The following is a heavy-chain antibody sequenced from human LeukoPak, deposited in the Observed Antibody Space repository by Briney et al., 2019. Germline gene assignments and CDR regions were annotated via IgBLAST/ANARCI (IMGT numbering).Heavy chain of an antibody. CDR3: ARVGGGYDFWSGYYKGGFDP. CDR2: IIPIFGTA. D-gene: IGHD3-3*01. J-gene: IGHJ5*02. Sequence: SVKVSCKASGGTFSSYAISWVRQAPGQGLEWMGGIIPIFGTANYAQKFQGRVTITADESTSTAYMELSSLRSEDTAVYYCARVGGGYDFWSGYYKGGFDPWGQGTLVTVSS. V-gene: IGHV1-69*01. CDR1: GGTFSSYA.